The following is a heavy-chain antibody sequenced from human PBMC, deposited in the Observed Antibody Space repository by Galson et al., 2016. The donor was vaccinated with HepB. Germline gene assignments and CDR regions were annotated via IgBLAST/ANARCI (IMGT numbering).Heavy chain of an antibody. Sequence: SLRLSCAASGFAFGSRWMHWVRQVPGKGLVWVSRINSDGTISNYADSVKGRFTISRDNAKNTLYLQMNSLRAEDTAVYYCARFIASPWNDYYYYGMDVWGQGTLVTVSS. V-gene: IGHV3-74*01. CDR2: INSDGTIS. J-gene: IGHJ6*02. CDR1: GFAFGSRW. D-gene: IGHD1-1*01. CDR3: ARFIASPWNDYYYYGMDV.